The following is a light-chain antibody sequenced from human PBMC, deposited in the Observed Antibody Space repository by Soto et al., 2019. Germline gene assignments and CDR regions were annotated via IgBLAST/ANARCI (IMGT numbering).Light chain of an antibody. CDR3: AAWDDSLSGWV. CDR2: RNN. CDR1: SSNIGSNY. Sequence: QSVLTQPPSASGTPGQRVTISCSGSSSNIGSNYVYWYRQLPGTAPKLLIYRNNQRPSGVPDRFSGSKSGTSASLAISGLRSEDEADYYCAAWDDSLSGWVFGGWTKLTVL. V-gene: IGLV1-47*01. J-gene: IGLJ3*02.